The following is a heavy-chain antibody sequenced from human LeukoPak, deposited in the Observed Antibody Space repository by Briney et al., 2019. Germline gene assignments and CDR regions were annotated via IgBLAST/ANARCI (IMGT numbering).Heavy chain of an antibody. Sequence: ASVKVSCKVSGYTLTELSMHWVRQAPGKGLEWMGGFDPEDGETIYAQKFQGRVTMTEDTSTDTAYMELSSLRSEDTAVYYCATRPDGGNTEYYDYYYYYGMDVWGQGTTVTVSS. CDR1: GYTLTELS. D-gene: IGHD4-23*01. CDR3: ATRPDGGNTEYYDYYYYYGMDV. J-gene: IGHJ6*02. V-gene: IGHV1-24*01. CDR2: FDPEDGET.